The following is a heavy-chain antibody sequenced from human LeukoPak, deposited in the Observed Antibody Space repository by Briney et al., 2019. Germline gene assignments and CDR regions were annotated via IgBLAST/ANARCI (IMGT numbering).Heavy chain of an antibody. CDR1: GGSISSSSYY. CDR2: IYYSGST. Sequence: SETLSLTCTVSGGSISSSSYYWGWIRQPPGKGLEWIGSIYYSGSTYYNPSLKSRDTISVDTSKNQFSLKLSSVTAADTAVYYCARHRYYYRSGSYYGAPYYMDVWGKGTTVTISS. J-gene: IGHJ6*03. CDR3: ARHRYYYRSGSYYGAPYYMDV. D-gene: IGHD3-10*01. V-gene: IGHV4-39*01.